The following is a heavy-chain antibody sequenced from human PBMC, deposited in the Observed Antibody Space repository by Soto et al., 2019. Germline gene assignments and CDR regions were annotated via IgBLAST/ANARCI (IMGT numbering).Heavy chain of an antibody. CDR1: GGSMRSGGDY. CDR2: IYYSGST. Sequence: SESLALTSTVSGGSMRSGGDYWSWIRKHPGKGLEWIGYIYYSGSTYYNPSLKSRVTISVGTSKNQFSLKLSSVTAADTAVYYCARSYYDSSGYLGYWGQGTLVTVSS. V-gene: IGHV4-31*03. CDR3: ARSYYDSSGYLGY. D-gene: IGHD3-22*01. J-gene: IGHJ4*02.